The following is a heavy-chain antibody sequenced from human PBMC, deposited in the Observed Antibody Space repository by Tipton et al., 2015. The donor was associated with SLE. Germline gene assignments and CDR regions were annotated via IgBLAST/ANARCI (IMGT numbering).Heavy chain of an antibody. CDR3: AKASGGVYGTEYFDY. CDR1: GFTFSTHW. J-gene: IGHJ4*02. D-gene: IGHD5/OR15-5a*01. V-gene: IGHV3-74*01. CDR2: INTDGSTT. Sequence: SLRLSCATSGFTFSTHWMHWVRQAPGKGLVWVSRINTDGSTTSYADSVKGRLTISRDNAKSTLYLQMNSLRPQDTAVYYCAKASGGVYGTEYFDYWGQGTLVTVSS.